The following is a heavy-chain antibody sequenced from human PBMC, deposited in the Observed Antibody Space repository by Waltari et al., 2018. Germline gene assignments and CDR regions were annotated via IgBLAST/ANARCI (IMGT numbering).Heavy chain of an antibody. D-gene: IGHD6-6*01. CDR2: IWYEGSNK. V-gene: IGHV3-33*06. CDR3: AKKTGFGYSSSSEYFQH. CDR1: GFTFSSYG. Sequence: QVQLVESGGGVVQPGRSLRLSCAASGFTFSSYGMHWVRQAPGKGLEWVAVIWYEGSNKYYADSGKGRVTISRENSKNTLYLQRNSLRAEDTAVYYCAKKTGFGYSSSSEYFQHWGQGTLVTVSS. J-gene: IGHJ1*01.